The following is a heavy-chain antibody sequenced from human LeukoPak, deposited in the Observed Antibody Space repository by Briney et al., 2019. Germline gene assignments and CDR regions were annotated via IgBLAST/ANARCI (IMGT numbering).Heavy chain of an antibody. Sequence: GGSLRLSCAASGFTFSSYEMNWVRQAPGKGLEWVSYISSSGSTIYYADSVKGRFTISRDNSKNTLYLQMNSLRAEDTAVYYCAKDYYYGSGEGYYFDYWGQGTLVTVSS. V-gene: IGHV3-48*03. D-gene: IGHD3-10*01. J-gene: IGHJ4*02. CDR3: AKDYYYGSGEGYYFDY. CDR2: ISSSGSTI. CDR1: GFTFSSYE.